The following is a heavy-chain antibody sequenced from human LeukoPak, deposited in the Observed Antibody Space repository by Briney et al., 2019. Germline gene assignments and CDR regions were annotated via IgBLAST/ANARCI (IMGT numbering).Heavy chain of an antibody. CDR2: IWYDGSNK. CDR3: AKDRDRDSDY. CDR1: GFTFSSYG. Sequence: GGSLRLSCAASGFTFSSYGMHWVRQAPGKWLEWVAVIWYDGSNKYYADSVKGRFTISRDNSKNTLYLQMNSLRAEDTAVYYCAKDRDRDSDYWGQGTLVTVSS. D-gene: IGHD2-21*02. J-gene: IGHJ4*02. V-gene: IGHV3-33*06.